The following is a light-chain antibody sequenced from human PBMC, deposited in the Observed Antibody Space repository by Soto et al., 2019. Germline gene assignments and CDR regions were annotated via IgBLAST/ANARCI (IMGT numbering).Light chain of an antibody. Sequence: QLTQSPSSLSASIGDRVIITCRATQAISRYLAWYQQKPGAAPKLLIYAATTLQRGVPSRFSGAASRTDLTLTISSLHSDDFANYYCQQLNSYEFGQGTKVEIK. V-gene: IGKV1-9*01. CDR2: AAT. J-gene: IGKJ1*01. CDR1: QAISRY. CDR3: QQLNSYE.